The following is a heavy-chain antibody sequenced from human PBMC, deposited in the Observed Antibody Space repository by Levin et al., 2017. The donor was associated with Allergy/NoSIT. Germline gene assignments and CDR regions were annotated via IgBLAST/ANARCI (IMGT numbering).Heavy chain of an antibody. J-gene: IGHJ6*02. CDR1: GASISSGNYY. Sequence: PSETLSLTCTVSGASISSGNYYWTWIRQLPGKGLEWIGFVPHSGSVSYNPSLKSRLTLSLDTSKNHFSLKLASVTVADPVVSYCGRDEWARFGEGYGPDVWGQGTTVSVSS. D-gene: IGHD3-10*01. V-gene: IGHV4-31*03. CDR3: GRDEWARFGEGYGPDV. CDR2: VPHSGSV.